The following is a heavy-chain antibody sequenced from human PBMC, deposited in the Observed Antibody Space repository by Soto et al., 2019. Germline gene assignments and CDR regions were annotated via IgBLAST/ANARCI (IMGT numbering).Heavy chain of an antibody. CDR3: ASFLGVQTYDAFDI. J-gene: IGHJ3*02. D-gene: IGHD1-26*01. Sequence: SVKVSCKASGGTFSSYAISWVRQAPGQGLEWMGGIIPIFGTANYAQKFQGRVTITADESTSTAYMELSSLRSEDTAVYYCASFLGVQTYDAFDIWGQGTMVTVS. CDR1: GGTFSSYA. CDR2: IIPIFGTA. V-gene: IGHV1-69*13.